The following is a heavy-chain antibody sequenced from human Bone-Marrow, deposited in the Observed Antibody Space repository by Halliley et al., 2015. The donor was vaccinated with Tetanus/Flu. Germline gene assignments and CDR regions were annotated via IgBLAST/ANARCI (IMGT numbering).Heavy chain of an antibody. J-gene: IGHJ6*02. Sequence: MQLVQSGGGLVKPGGSLRLSCAASGFTFSSYSMNWVRQAPGKGLEWVSSIGTTGSYIYYADSVRGRFTISRDDAKNSLYLQMNSLRAEDTAMYYCARDLRPPGFIYYFGMNVWGQGTTVTVSS. D-gene: IGHD3-16*01. CDR3: ARDLRPPGFIYYFGMNV. CDR2: IGTTGSYI. V-gene: IGHV3-21*01. CDR1: GFTFSSYS.